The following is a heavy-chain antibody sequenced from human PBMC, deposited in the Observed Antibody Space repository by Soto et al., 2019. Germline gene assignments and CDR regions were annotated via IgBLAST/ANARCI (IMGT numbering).Heavy chain of an antibody. J-gene: IGHJ4*02. Sequence: QVQLVESGGGVVQPGRSLRLSCAASGFTFSSYGMHWVRQAPGKGLEWVAFISYDGSNKYYADSVKGRFTISRDNSKNTLYLQMNSLRAEDTAVYYCAKASSCGGLDYWGQGTLVTVSS. CDR2: ISYDGSNK. CDR1: GFTFSSYG. CDR3: AKASSCGGLDY. V-gene: IGHV3-30*18. D-gene: IGHD3-16*01.